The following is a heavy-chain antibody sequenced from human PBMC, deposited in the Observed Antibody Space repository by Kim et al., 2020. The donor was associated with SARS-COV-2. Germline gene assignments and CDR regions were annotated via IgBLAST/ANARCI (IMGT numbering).Heavy chain of an antibody. V-gene: IGHV7-4-1*02. CDR2: GNP. CDR3: ARALDAFDI. J-gene: IGHJ3*02. Sequence: GNPTYAQGFTGRFVFSLDTSVSTAYLQISSLRAEDTAVYYCARALDAFDIWGQGTMVTVSS.